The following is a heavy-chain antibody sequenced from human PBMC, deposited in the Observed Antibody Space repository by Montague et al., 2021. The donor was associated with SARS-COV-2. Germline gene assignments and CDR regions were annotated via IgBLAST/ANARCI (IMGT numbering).Heavy chain of an antibody. CDR1: GGSIRSGSYY. V-gene: IGHV4-61*02. J-gene: IGHJ6*02. CDR3: ARDYGDYSYYYGLDV. D-gene: IGHD4-17*01. CDR2: IYSSGST. Sequence: TLSLTCTVSGGSIRSGSYYWSWIRQPAGKGLEWIGRIYSSGSTNYNPSLKSRVTMSVDTSKNQFSLKVSPVTAADTAVYYCARDYGDYSYYYGLDVWGPGTTVTVSS.